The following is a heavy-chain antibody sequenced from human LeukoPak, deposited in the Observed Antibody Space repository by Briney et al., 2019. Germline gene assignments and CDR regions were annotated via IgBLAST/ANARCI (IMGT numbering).Heavy chain of an antibody. D-gene: IGHD2-15*01. V-gene: IGHV1-8*03. J-gene: IGHJ6*02. CDR1: GYTFTSYD. Sequence: ASVKVSCKASGYTFTSYDINWVRQATGQGLEWMGWMNPNSGNTGYAQKFQGRVTITRNTSISTAYMELSSLRSEDTAVYYCARDPQDIAPYGMDVWGQGTTVTVSS. CDR3: ARDPQDIAPYGMDV. CDR2: MNPNSGNT.